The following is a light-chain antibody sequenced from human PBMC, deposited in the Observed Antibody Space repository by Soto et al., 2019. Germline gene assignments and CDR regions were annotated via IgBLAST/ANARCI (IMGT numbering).Light chain of an antibody. CDR2: GAS. Sequence: NELTQSPGTLSLSPGERATLSCRASRSVTSNFVAWYQQKPGQAPRLLVYGASTRALDIPERYSGSGSGTDFSITINSLEPEVFAVYFCQQYGSSPRWTFGQGTKVEIK. CDR3: QQYGSSPRWT. CDR1: RSVTSNF. V-gene: IGKV3-20*01. J-gene: IGKJ2*02.